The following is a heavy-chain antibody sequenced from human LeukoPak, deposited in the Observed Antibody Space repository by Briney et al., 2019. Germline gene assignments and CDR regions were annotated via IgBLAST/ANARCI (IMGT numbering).Heavy chain of an antibody. CDR3: ARASKRSYDSSGYYYNYYYGMDV. J-gene: IGHJ6*02. V-gene: IGHV3-11*01. D-gene: IGHD3-22*01. CDR2: TSSSGSTI. CDR1: GFTFSDYY. Sequence: GGSLRLSCAASGFTFSDYYMSWIRQAPGKGLEWVSYTSSSGSTIYYADSVKGRFTISRDNAKNSLYLQMNSLRAEDTAVYYCARASKRSYDSSGYYYNYYYGMDVWGQGTTVTVPS.